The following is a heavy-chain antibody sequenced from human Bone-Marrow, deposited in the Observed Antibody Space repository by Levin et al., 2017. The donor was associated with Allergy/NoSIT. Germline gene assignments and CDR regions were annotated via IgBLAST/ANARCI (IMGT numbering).Heavy chain of an antibody. CDR1: GYSFTSYW. V-gene: IGHV5-51*01. CDR3: ARCVGLRYCSGGSCYGDAFDI. J-gene: IGHJ3*02. Sequence: GESLKISCKGSGYSFTSYWIGWVRQMPGKGLEWMGIIYPGDSDTRYSPSFQGQVTISADKSISTAYLQWSSLKASDTAMYYCARCVGLRYCSGGSCYGDAFDIWGQGTMVTVSS. D-gene: IGHD2-15*01. CDR2: IYPGDSDT.